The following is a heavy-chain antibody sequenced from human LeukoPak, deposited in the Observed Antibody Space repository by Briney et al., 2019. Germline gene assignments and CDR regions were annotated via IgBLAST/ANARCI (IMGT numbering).Heavy chain of an antibody. CDR2: IYYSGST. J-gene: IGHJ4*02. V-gene: IGHV4-59*08. Sequence: SETLSLTCTVSGGSISSYYWSWIRQPPGKGLEWIGYIYYSGSTNYNPSLKSRVTISVDTSKNQFSLKLSSVTAADTAVYYCAKRTMSAFDSWGQGTLLIVSS. CDR3: AKRTMSAFDS. D-gene: IGHD5-24*01. CDR1: GGSISSYY.